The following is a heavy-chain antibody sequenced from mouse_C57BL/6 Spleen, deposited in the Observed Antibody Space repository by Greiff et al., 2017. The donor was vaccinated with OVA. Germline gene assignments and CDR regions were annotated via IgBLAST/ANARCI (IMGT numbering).Heavy chain of an antibody. Sequence: EVMLVESGGGLVKPGGSLKLSCAASGFTFSSYTMSWVRQTPEKRLEWVATISGGGGNTYYPDSVKGRFTISRDNAKNTLYLQMSSLRSEDTALYYCARHGGYGYDVGFAYWGQGTMVTVSA. J-gene: IGHJ3*01. D-gene: IGHD2-2*01. CDR3: ARHGGYGYDVGFAY. CDR2: ISGGGGNT. V-gene: IGHV5-9*01. CDR1: GFTFSSYT.